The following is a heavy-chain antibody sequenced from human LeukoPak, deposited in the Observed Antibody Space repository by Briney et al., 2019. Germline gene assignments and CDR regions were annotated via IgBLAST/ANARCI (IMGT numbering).Heavy chain of an antibody. V-gene: IGHV3-11*01. Sequence: GSLRLSCAASGFTFSDYYMSWIRQAPGKRLEWVSYISSSGSTIYYADSVKGRFTISRDNAKNSLCLQMNSLRAEDTAVYYCARAHSPYYDYVWGSYRPIDYFDYWGQGTLVTVSS. CDR1: GFTFSDYY. J-gene: IGHJ4*02. CDR3: ARAHSPYYDYVWGSYRPIDYFDY. D-gene: IGHD3-16*02. CDR2: ISSSGSTI.